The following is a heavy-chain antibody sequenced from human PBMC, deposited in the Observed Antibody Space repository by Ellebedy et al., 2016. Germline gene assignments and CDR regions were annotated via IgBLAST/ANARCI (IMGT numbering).Heavy chain of an antibody. CDR3: ARGGTSILWSYRGGLFDD. J-gene: IGHJ4*02. CDR1: GYSISSGYY. V-gene: IGHV4-38-2*02. D-gene: IGHD2-21*01. CDR2: IYTSGST. Sequence: SETLSLTXTVSGYSISSGYYWGWIRQPPGKGLEWIGRIYTSGSTNYNPSLKSRVTMSVDTSKNQFSLTLSSVTAADTAVYYCARGGTSILWSYRGGLFDDWGQGTLVTVSS.